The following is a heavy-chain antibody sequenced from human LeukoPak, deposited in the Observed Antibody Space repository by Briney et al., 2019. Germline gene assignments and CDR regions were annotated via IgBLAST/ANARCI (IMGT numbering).Heavy chain of an antibody. CDR1: GYTFTGYY. CDR2: MNPNSGNT. V-gene: IGHV1-8*03. CDR3: ARAERKLLYSLGY. Sequence: GASVKVSCKASGYTFTGYYMHWVRQAPGQGLEWMGWMNPNSGNTGYAQKFQGRVTITRNTSISTAYMELSSLRSEDTAVYYCARAERKLLYSLGYWGQGTLVTVSS. J-gene: IGHJ4*02. D-gene: IGHD2-2*02.